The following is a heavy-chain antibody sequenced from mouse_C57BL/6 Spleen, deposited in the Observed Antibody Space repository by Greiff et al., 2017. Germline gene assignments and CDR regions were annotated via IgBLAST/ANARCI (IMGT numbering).Heavy chain of an antibody. D-gene: IGHD2-3*01. V-gene: IGHV5-12*01. CDR1: GFTFSDYY. J-gene: IGHJ2*01. Sequence: EVQRVESGGGLVQPGGSLKLSCAASGFTFSDYYMYWVRQTPEKRLEWVAYISNGGGSTYYPDTVKGRFTISRDNAKNTLYLQMSRLKSEDTAMYYCARRGFYDGYSYYFDYWGQGTTLTVSS. CDR2: ISNGGGST. CDR3: ARRGFYDGYSYYFDY.